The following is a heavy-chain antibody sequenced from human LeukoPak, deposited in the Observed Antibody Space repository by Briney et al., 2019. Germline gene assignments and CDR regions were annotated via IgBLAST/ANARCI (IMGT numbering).Heavy chain of an antibody. CDR1: GGSLSSGSYY. V-gene: IGHV4-39*01. D-gene: IGHD1-1*01. Sequence: SETLSLTCTVSGGSLSSGSYYWGWIRQPPGKGLEWIVNIYYSGSTYYNPSLKSRVTISVDTSQNQFSRKLRSVTAADTAVYYCARTTTGDAFDIWGQGTMVTVSS. CDR3: ARTTTGDAFDI. CDR2: IYYSGST. J-gene: IGHJ3*02.